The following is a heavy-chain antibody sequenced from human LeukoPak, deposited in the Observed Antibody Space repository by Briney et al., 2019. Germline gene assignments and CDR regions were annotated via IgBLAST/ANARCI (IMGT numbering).Heavy chain of an antibody. J-gene: IGHJ4*02. CDR2: ISSSGSTI. Sequence: GGSLRLSCAASGFTFSDYYMSWIRQAPGKGLEWVSYISSSGSTIYYADSVKGRFTISRDNAKNSLYLQMNSLRAEDTAVYYCARDLRIAAADYFDYWGQRTLVTVSS. D-gene: IGHD6-13*01. V-gene: IGHV3-11*01. CDR1: GFTFSDYY. CDR3: ARDLRIAAADYFDY.